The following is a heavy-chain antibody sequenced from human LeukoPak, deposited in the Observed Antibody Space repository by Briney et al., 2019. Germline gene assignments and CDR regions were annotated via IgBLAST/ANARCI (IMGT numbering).Heavy chain of an antibody. CDR3: ARGIQLWSGYYYYGMDV. J-gene: IGHJ6*02. CDR1: GGSFSGYY. CDR2: INHSGST. Sequence: PSETLSLTCAVYGGSFSGYYWSWIRQPPGKGLEWIGEINHSGSTNYNPSLKSRVTISVDTSKNQFSLKLSSVTAADTAVYYCARGIQLWSGYYYYGMDVWGQGTTVTVSS. V-gene: IGHV4-34*01. D-gene: IGHD5-18*01.